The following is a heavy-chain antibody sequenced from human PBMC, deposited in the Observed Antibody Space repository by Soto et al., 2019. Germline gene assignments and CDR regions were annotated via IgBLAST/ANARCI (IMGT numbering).Heavy chain of an antibody. V-gene: IGHV1-2*02. D-gene: IGHD3-3*01. Sequence: GASVKVSCKASGYTFTGYYMHWVRQAPGQGLEWMGWINPNSGGTNYAQKFQGRVTMTRDTSISTAYMELSRLRSDDTAVYYCARDRNYDFWSGYSPDYYYYGMDVWGQGTTLTVSS. CDR2: INPNSGGT. CDR3: ARDRNYDFWSGYSPDYYYYGMDV. J-gene: IGHJ6*02. CDR1: GYTFTGYY.